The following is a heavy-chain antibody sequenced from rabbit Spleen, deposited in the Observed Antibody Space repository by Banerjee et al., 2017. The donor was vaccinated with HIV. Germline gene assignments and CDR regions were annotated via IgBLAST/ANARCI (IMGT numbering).Heavy chain of an antibody. D-gene: IGHD4-1*01. CDR1: GFSFSTYR. CDR3: ARDLDGVIGWNFNL. CDR2: IHYDGVT. Sequence: QEQLEESGGCLVKPGGTLTRTCTASGFSFSTYRMGWVRQAPGKGLEYIGYIHYDGVTYYASWAKGRFTFSKTSSTTVTLQMTSLTAADTATYFCARDLDGVIGWNFNLWGQGPLVTVS. J-gene: IGHJ4*01. V-gene: IGHV1S45*01.